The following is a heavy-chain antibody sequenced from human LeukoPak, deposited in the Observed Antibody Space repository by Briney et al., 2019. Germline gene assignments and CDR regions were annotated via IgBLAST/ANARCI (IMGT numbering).Heavy chain of an antibody. CDR2: INQDGSEK. V-gene: IGHV3-7*01. J-gene: IGHJ4*02. CDR3: ARDGEAAGLYFDY. CDR1: GFSFNSHW. D-gene: IGHD6-13*01. Sequence: GGSLRLSCAVSGFSFNSHWTNWVRQAPGRGLEWVASINQDGSEKYYADSVKGRFIMSRDNAKNSLYLQMNSLRVEDTAISYCARDGEAAGLYFDYWGQGTLVTVSS.